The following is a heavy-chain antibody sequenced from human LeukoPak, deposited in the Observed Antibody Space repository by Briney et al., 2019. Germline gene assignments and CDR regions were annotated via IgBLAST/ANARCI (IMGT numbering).Heavy chain of an antibody. CDR2: INHSGST. J-gene: IGHJ4*02. CDR3: ARAREVGATPDY. Sequence: SETLSLTCAVYGGSFSGYYWSWIRQPPGKGLEWIGEINHSGSTNYNPSLKSRVTISVDTSKNQFSLKLSSVTAADTAVYYCARAREVGATPDYWGQGTLVTVSS. V-gene: IGHV4-34*01. D-gene: IGHD1-26*01. CDR1: GGSFSGYY.